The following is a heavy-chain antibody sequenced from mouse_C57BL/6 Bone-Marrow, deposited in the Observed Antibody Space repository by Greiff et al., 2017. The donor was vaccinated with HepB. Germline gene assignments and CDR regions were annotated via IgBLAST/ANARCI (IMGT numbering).Heavy chain of an antibody. J-gene: IGHJ3*01. V-gene: IGHV5-17*01. CDR2: ISSGSSTI. Sequence: DVKLVESGGGLVKPGGSLKLSCAASGFTFSDYGMHWVRQAPEKGLEWVAYISSGSSTIYYADTVKGRFTISRDNAKNTLFLQMTSLRSEDTAMYYCARGVTGPWFAYWGQGTLVTVSA. CDR1: GFTFSDYG. CDR3: ARGVTGPWFAY. D-gene: IGHD2-1*01.